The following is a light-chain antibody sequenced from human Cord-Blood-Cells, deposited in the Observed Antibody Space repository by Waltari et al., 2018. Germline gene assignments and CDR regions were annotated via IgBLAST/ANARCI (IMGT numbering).Light chain of an antibody. CDR2: DVS. CDR1: SSDVGGYNY. CDR3: SSYTSSSTLV. Sequence: QSALTQPASVSGSPGQSITISCTGTSSDVGGYNYVSWYQQHPGKAPKLMIYDVSNRPSAVANRCSGSKSGDTASLPISGLQAEDEADYYCSSYTSSSTLVFGGGTKLTVL. V-gene: IGLV2-14*01. J-gene: IGLJ3*02.